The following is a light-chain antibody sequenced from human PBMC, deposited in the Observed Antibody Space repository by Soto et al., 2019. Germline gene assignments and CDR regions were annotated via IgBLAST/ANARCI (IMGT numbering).Light chain of an antibody. J-gene: IGLJ2*01. CDR2: DVS. CDR3: SSYTRSSPLV. CDR1: SSDVGGYNY. V-gene: IGLV2-14*01. Sequence: QSVLTQPASVSGSPGQSITISCTGTSSDVGGYNYVSWYQQHPGKAPKLMIYDVSNRPSGVSNRFSGSKSGNTASLTISGLQAEDEADYYCSSYTRSSPLVFGGGTKRTVL.